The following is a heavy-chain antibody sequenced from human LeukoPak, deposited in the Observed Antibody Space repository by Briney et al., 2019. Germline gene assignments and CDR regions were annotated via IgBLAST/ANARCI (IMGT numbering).Heavy chain of an antibody. CDR3: ARAPGGEGYCSSTSCRTLDY. J-gene: IGHJ4*02. V-gene: IGHV1-3*01. D-gene: IGHD2-2*01. CDR2: INAGNGNT. Sequence: ASVKVSCKASGYTFTSYAMHWVRQAPGQRLEWMGWINAGNGNTKYSQKFQGRVTITRDTSASTAYMEPSSLRSEDTAVYYCARAPGGEGYCSSTSCRTLDYWGQGTLVTVSS. CDR1: GYTFTSYA.